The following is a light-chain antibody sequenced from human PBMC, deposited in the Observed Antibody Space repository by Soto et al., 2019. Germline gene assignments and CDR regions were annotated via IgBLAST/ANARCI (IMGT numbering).Light chain of an antibody. CDR1: QTVSSN. Sequence: EIVMTQSPATLSVSPGERATLSCRASQTVSSNLVWYQQKPGQAPRVLIYGASIRATGIPARFSGSGSETEFTLTISSLQSEDFAVYHCQQYYSWPRTFGQGTKVEI. V-gene: IGKV3-15*01. CDR2: GAS. J-gene: IGKJ1*01. CDR3: QQYYSWPRT.